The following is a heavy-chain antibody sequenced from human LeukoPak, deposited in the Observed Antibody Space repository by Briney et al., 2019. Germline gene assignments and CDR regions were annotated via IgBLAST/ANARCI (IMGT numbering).Heavy chain of an antibody. CDR1: GGSISSYY. J-gene: IGHJ4*02. CDR3: ARGVYIAAAQYAY. Sequence: KPSETLSLTCTVSGGSISSYYWSWIRQPPGKGLEWIGYIYYSGTTNYNPSLKSRVTISVDTSKNQFSLKLNSVTAADTAVYYCARGVYIAAAQYAYWGQGTLVTVSS. D-gene: IGHD6-13*01. V-gene: IGHV4-59*01. CDR2: IYYSGTT.